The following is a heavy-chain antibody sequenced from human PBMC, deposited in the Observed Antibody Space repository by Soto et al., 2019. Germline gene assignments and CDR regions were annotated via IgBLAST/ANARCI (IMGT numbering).Heavy chain of an antibody. J-gene: IGHJ6*03. V-gene: IGHV3-7*01. Sequence: EVQLVESGGGLVQPGGSLRLSCAASGFTFSTYFMSWVRQAPGKGLEWVANIKSDGSERYYVDSIEGRFTISRDNAKNSLYLQMNSLRAEDTAVYYCVRDYYYYVDVWGKGTTVTVSS. CDR3: VRDYYYYVDV. CDR2: IKSDGSER. CDR1: GFTFSTYF.